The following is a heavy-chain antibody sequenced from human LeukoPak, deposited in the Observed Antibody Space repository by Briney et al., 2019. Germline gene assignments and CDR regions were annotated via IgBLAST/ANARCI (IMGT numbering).Heavy chain of an antibody. D-gene: IGHD2-15*01. CDR1: GFTVSSNS. J-gene: IGHJ4*02. CDR3: AREYCSGGSCYRRQYYFDY. CDR2: LYSGGGT. V-gene: IGHV3-53*01. Sequence: GGSLRLSCAVSGFTVSSNSMSWVRQAPGKGLEWVSILYSGGGTDYADSVKGRFTISRDNSKNTLYLGMNRLRVEDTAVYYCAREYCSGGSCYRRQYYFDYWGQGTLVTVSS.